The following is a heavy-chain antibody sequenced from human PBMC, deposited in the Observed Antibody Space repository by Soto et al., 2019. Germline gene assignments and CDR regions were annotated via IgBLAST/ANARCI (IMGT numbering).Heavy chain of an antibody. CDR2: IIHMFGTA. V-gene: IGHV1-69*12. J-gene: IGHJ6*02. D-gene: IGHD2-2*01. CDR1: GGTFSTYT. Sequence: QVQLVQSGAEVKKPGSSVKVSCKASGGTFSTYTINWVRQAPGQGLEWMGGIIHMFGTANYAQKFQGRVTINADESTSTAYMELSSLRSEDTAVYYCARRYCISTSCHYYGMDVWGQGTTVTVSS. CDR3: ARRYCISTSCHYYGMDV.